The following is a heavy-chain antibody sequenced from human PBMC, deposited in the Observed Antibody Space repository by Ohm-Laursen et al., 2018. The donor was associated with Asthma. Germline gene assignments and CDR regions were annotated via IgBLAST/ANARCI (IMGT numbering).Heavy chain of an antibody. CDR1: GFTFSSYG. CDR2: ISYDGSNK. Sequence: SLRLSCTASGFTFSSYGMHWVRQAPGKGLEWVAVISYDGSNKYYADSVKGRFTISRDNSKNTLYLQMNSLRAEDTAVYYCATAFVTIYFDYWGQGTLVTVSS. J-gene: IGHJ4*02. D-gene: IGHD5-24*01. V-gene: IGHV3-30*03. CDR3: ATAFVTIYFDY.